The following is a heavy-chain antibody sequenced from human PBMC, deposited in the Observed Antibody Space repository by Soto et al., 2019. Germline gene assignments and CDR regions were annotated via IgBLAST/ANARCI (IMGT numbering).Heavy chain of an antibody. V-gene: IGHV1-69*13. D-gene: IGHD3-10*01. CDR1: GGTFSIYA. CDR3: ARWRGLMVRPLYYYGMDV. Sequence: SVKVSCKASGGTFSIYAISGVLQAPLQWLEWMGGIIPIFGTANYAQKFQGRVTITADESTSTAYMELSSLRSEDTAVYYCARWRGLMVRPLYYYGMDVWGQGTTVTVS. J-gene: IGHJ6*02. CDR2: IIPIFGTA.